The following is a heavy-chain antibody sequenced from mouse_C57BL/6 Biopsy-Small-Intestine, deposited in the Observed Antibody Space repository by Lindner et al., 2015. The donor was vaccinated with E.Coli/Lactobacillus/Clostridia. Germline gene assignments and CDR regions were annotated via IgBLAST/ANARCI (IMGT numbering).Heavy chain of an antibody. CDR3: ARDGYPYYFDY. CDR1: GYTFTSYW. Sequence: VQLQESGTELVKPGASVKLSCKASGYTFTSYWMHWVKQRPGQGLEWIGNINPSNGGTNYNEKFKSKATLTVDKSSSTAYMQLSSLTSEDSAVYYCARDGYPYYFDYWGQGTTLTVSS. J-gene: IGHJ2*01. V-gene: IGHV1-53*01. D-gene: IGHD2-3*01. CDR2: INPSNGGT.